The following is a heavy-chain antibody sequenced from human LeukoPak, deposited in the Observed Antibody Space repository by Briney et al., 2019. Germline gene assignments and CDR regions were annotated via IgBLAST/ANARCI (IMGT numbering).Heavy chain of an antibody. V-gene: IGHV4-34*01. CDR1: GGSFSGYY. Sequence: SETLSLTCAVYGGSFSGYYWSWLRQPPGKGLEWIGEINHSGSTNYNPSLKSRVTISVDTSKNQFPLKLSSVTAADTAVYYCARDPITIFGVAPGAFDIWGQGTMVTVPS. D-gene: IGHD3-3*01. J-gene: IGHJ3*02. CDR2: INHSGST. CDR3: ARDPITIFGVAPGAFDI.